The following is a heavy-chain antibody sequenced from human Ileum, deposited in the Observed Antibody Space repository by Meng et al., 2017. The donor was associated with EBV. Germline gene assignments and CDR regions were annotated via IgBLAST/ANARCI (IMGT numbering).Heavy chain of an antibody. D-gene: IGHD1-14*01. Sequence: VQLVKSGAEVRKPGSSVKVACKTSGGYFSTHTFSWVRQAPGQGLEWTGGLIAVFDKTKAAPRFQDRVTFTADESTSTAYMELSSLTFDDTAVYFCARGRRNEPLFDYWGQGTLVTVSS. CDR1: GGYFSTHT. CDR3: ARGRRNEPLFDY. J-gene: IGHJ4*02. CDR2: LIAVFDKT. V-gene: IGHV1-69*13.